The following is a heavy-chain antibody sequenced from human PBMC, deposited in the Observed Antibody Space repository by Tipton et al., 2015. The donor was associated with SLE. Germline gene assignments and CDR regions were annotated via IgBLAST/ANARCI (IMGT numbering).Heavy chain of an antibody. Sequence: SLRLSCAASGFTFSSYAMHWVRQAPGKGLEWVAIISYDGSNKYYADSVKGRFTISRDNSKNTLYLQMNSLRVDDTAVYYCARDWDDYGVQDWYFDLWGRGTLVTVSS. CDR1: GFTFSSYA. V-gene: IGHV3-30-3*01. D-gene: IGHD4-17*01. CDR3: ARDWDDYGVQDWYFDL. J-gene: IGHJ2*01. CDR2: ISYDGSNK.